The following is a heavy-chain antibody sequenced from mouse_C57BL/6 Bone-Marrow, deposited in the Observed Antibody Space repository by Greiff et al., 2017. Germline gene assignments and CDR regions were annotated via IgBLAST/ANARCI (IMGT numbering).Heavy chain of an antibody. CDR3: TRGRSYGSSPYYFDY. V-gene: IGHV5-9-1*02. D-gene: IGHD1-1*01. J-gene: IGHJ2*01. CDR1: GFTFSSYA. CDR2: ISSGGDYI. Sequence: EVKLMESGEGLVKPGGSLKLSCAASGFTFSSYAMSWVRQTPEKRLEWVAYISSGGDYIYYADTVKGRFTISRDNARNTQYLQMSSLKSEDTAMYYCTRGRSYGSSPYYFDYWGQGTTLTVSS.